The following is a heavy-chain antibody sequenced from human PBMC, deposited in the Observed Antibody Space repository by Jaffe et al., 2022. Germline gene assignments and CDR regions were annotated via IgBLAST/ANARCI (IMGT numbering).Heavy chain of an antibody. CDR2: ISGSGGST. CDR3: AKDSGRIVVVPAAMLGAFDI. V-gene: IGHV3-23*04. D-gene: IGHD2-2*01. J-gene: IGHJ3*02. CDR1: GFTFSSYA. Sequence: EVQLVESGGGLVQPGGSLRLSCAASGFTFSSYAMSWVRQAPGKGLEWVSAISGSGGSTYYADSVKGRFTISRDNSKNTLYLQMNSLRAEDTAVYYCAKDSGRIVVVPAAMLGAFDIWGQGTMVTVSS.